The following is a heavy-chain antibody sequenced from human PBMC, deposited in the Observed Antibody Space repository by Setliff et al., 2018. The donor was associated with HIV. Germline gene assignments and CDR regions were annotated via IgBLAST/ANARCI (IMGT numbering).Heavy chain of an antibody. J-gene: IGHJ4*02. CDR2: IWSDGSDT. D-gene: IGHD3-10*01. CDR3: ARDQGSRWFGPLDS. Sequence: GGSLRLSCAVSGFTFNNYWIVWVRQAPGKGLEWLVVIWSDGSDTYYRDSVRGRFTISRDNSKNTLYLHMNTLRDEDTAVYYCARDQGSRWFGPLDSWGQGTLVTVSS. V-gene: IGHV3-33*08. CDR1: GFTFNNYW.